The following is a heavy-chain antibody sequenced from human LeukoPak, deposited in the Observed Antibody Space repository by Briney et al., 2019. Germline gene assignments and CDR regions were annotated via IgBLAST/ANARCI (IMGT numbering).Heavy chain of an antibody. J-gene: IGHJ6*03. CDR2: IYTSRST. Sequence: SETLSLTCTVSGGPISNYYWSWIRQPAGKGLEWIGRIYTSRSTNYNPSLKSRVTRSVDTSNNQFSLTLDSVTAPDPAAYYCARDVRRSSSSSNSYYYYMDVWGKGTTVTVSS. CDR3: ARDVRRSSSSSNSYYYYMDV. D-gene: IGHD6-6*01. V-gene: IGHV4-4*07. CDR1: GGPISNYY.